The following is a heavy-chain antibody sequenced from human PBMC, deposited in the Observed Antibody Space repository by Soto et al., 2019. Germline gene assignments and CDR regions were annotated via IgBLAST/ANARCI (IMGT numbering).Heavy chain of an antibody. CDR1: GGTFSSYT. Sequence: QVPLVQSGAEVKKPGSSVKVSCKASGGTFSSYTISWVRQAPGQGLEWMGRIIPILGIANYAQKFQGRVTITADKSTSTAYMELSSLRSEDTAVYYCARDRGVPDYYYYYGMDVWGQGTTVTVSS. CDR3: ARDRGVPDYYYYYGMDV. V-gene: IGHV1-69*08. D-gene: IGHD3-10*01. CDR2: IIPILGIA. J-gene: IGHJ6*02.